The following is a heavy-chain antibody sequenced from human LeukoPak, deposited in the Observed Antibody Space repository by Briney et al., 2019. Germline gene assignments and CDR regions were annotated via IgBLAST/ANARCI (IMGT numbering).Heavy chain of an antibody. J-gene: IGHJ4*02. CDR1: GGSISSGDYY. CDR2: IYYSGST. Sequence: SGTLSLTCTVSGGSISSGDYYWSWIRQPPGRGLEWVGYIYYSGSTYYNPSLKSRVTISVDTSNNQFSLKLSSVTAADTAVYYCARDLSSSGWLYYLDYWGQGTLVTVSS. V-gene: IGHV4-30-4*08. D-gene: IGHD6-19*01. CDR3: ARDLSSSGWLYYLDY.